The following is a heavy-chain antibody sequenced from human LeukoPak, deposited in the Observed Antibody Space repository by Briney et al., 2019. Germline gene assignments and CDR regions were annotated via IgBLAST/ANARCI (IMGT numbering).Heavy chain of an antibody. V-gene: IGHV3-7*01. CDR2: INRDGRED. Sequence: GGSLRLSCVVSGFTFSNYWMSWVRQAPGKGLEWVANINRDGREDYYVDSVKGRFTISRDNAKNSPYLQMNSLRAEDTAIYYCATVIMVSNDYEEVAEYFQHWGQGTLVTVSS. CDR1: GFTFSNYW. J-gene: IGHJ1*01. CDR3: ATVIMVSNDYEEVAEYFQH. D-gene: IGHD4-17*01.